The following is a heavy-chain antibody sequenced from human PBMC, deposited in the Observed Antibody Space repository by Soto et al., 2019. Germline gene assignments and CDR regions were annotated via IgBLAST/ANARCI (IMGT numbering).Heavy chain of an antibody. CDR1: EFTFDKYY. CDR3: ARGNWNYYYGFDV. D-gene: IGHD1-20*01. V-gene: IGHV3-7*01. J-gene: IGHJ6*02. Sequence: GGALRLSCAASEFTFDKYYMTWVRQAPGKGPEWVANIKPDGSEQYYVDSVKGRFTISRDNANNSLYLQMNSLRAEDTAVYFCARGNWNYYYGFDVWGQGTTVTVSS. CDR2: IKPDGSEQ.